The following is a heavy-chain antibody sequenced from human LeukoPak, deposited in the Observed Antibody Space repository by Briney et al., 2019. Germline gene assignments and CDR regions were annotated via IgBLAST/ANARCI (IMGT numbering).Heavy chain of an antibody. V-gene: IGHV4-30-4*01. J-gene: IGHJ5*02. CDR3: ARDRAYFDSTGYYS. Sequence: SETLSLTCTVSGDSISGYYWSWIRQPPGKGLEWIGYIYNSGSTYYNPSLKSRVTISIDTSKNQFSLKLTSVTAADTAVYYCARDRAYFDSTGYYSWGQGTLVTVSS. CDR1: GDSISGYY. CDR2: IYNSGST. D-gene: IGHD3-22*01.